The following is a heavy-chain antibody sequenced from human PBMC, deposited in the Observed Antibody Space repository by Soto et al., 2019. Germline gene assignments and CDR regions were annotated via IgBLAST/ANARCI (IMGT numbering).Heavy chain of an antibody. Sequence: SVKVSCKASGGTFSSYAISWVRQAPGQGLEWMGGIIPIFGTANYAQKFQGRVTITADESTSTAYMALSSLRSEDTAVYYCAGGGDTSYVLDYWGQGTLVTVSS. CDR1: GGTFSSYA. CDR3: AGGGDTSYVLDY. CDR2: IIPIFGTA. J-gene: IGHJ4*02. V-gene: IGHV1-69*13. D-gene: IGHD1-26*01.